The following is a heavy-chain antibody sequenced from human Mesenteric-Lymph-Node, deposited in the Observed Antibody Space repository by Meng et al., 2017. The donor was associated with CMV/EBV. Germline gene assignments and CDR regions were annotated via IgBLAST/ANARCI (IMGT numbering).Heavy chain of an antibody. CDR1: EYTYPSYW. Sequence: GESLKISCKGSEYTYPSYWIAWVRQTPGKGLEWMGIIYPGASIITYSPYFEGQVTISAGKSISTAYLQWSSLKASDTTMYYCASKNDFWGDQYYGVDVWGQGTMVTVSS. V-gene: IGHV5-51*01. CDR3: ASKNDFWGDQYYGVDV. D-gene: IGHD3/OR15-3a*01. CDR2: IYPGASII. J-gene: IGHJ6*02.